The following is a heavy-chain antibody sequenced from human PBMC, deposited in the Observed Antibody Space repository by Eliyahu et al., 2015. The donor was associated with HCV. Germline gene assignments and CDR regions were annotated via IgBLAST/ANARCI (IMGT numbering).Heavy chain of an antibody. V-gene: IGHV3-53*01. J-gene: IGHJ6*02. CDR3: ATRSPVAYYYYALDV. CDR2: MYSGGSS. Sequence: EVRLVESGGGLXQPGGSLRLSCXVSELTVSNNYMTWVRQAPGEGLEWVSVMYSGGSSKCADSVKGRFTVSRDNSKNTLYLEMNSLRAEDTAVYYCATRSPVAYYYYALDVWGQGTTVTVS. CDR1: ELTVSNNY. D-gene: IGHD6-19*01.